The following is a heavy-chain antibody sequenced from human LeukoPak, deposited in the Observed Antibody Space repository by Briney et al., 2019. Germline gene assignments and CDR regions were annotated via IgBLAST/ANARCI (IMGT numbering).Heavy chain of an antibody. D-gene: IGHD6-19*01. J-gene: IGHJ4*02. Sequence: SETLSLTCAVYGGSFSGYYWSWIRQPPGKGLEWIGEINHSGSTNYNPSLKSRVTISVDTSKNQFSLKLSSVTAADTAVYYCARGGKSSGWYGIGYFDYWGQGTLVTVSS. CDR2: INHSGST. CDR1: GGSFSGYY. CDR3: ARGGKSSGWYGIGYFDY. V-gene: IGHV4-34*01.